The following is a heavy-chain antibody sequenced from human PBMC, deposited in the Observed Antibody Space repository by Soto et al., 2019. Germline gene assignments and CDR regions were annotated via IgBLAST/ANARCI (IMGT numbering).Heavy chain of an antibody. V-gene: IGHV3-72*01. J-gene: IGHJ6*02. CDR1: GFTFSDYY. CDR3: GRVPGSGYHYGMDV. Sequence: EVQVVESGGGLVQPGGSLRLSCVASGFTFSDYYMDWVRQAPEKGLEWVARIRNKANGYTTEYAASVRGRFTISRDDSQNSLYLQMNSLRTEDTAVYYCGRVPGSGYHYGMDVWGQGTTVTVSS. D-gene: IGHD3-3*01. CDR2: IRNKANGYTT.